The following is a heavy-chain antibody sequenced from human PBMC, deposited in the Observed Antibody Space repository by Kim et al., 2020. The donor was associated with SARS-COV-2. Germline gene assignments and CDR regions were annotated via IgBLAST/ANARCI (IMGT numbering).Heavy chain of an antibody. D-gene: IGHD2-2*01. V-gene: IGHV1-18*04. CDR1: GYTFTSYG. CDR3: ARDWVGNIVVVPAAMETVYYYGMDV. J-gene: IGHJ6*02. CDR2: ISAYNGNT. Sequence: ASVKVSCKASGYTFTSYGISWVRQAPGQGLEWMGWISAYNGNTNYAQKLQGRVTMTTDTSTSTAYMELRSLRSDDTAVYYCARDWVGNIVVVPAAMETVYYYGMDVWGQGTTVTVSS.